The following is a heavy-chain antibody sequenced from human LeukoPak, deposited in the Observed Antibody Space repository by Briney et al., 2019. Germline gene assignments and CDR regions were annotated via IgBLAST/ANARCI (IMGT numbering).Heavy chain of an antibody. V-gene: IGHV3-21*01. CDR1: GFPFSNYW. Sequence: GGSLRLSCAVSGFPFSNYWMHWVRQAPGKGLEWVSSISSSSSYIYYADSVKGRFTISRDNAKNSLYLQMNSLRAEDTAVYYCARSPDTYYDFWSASWGYYMDVWGKGTTVTVSS. CDR2: ISSSSSYI. CDR3: ARSPDTYYDFWSASWGYYMDV. D-gene: IGHD3-3*01. J-gene: IGHJ6*03.